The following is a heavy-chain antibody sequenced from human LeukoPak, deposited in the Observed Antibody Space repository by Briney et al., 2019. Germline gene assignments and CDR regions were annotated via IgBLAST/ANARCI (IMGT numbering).Heavy chain of an antibody. J-gene: IGHJ6*03. CDR3: ARDPYSGGYGDDYYYYMDV. CDR1: GLTFSTYN. V-gene: IGHV3-21*01. Sequence: PGGSLRLSCAASGLTFSTYNMNWVRQPPGKGLEWVSSITSTSSYMYYADSVKGRCTISRDNAQNSLYLHMSSLRVEDTAVYYCARDPYSGGYGDDYYYYMDVWGKGTTVTISS. D-gene: IGHD1-26*01. CDR2: ITSTSSYM.